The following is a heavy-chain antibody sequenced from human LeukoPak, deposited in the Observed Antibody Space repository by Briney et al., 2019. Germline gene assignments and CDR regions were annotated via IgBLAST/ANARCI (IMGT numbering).Heavy chain of an antibody. CDR3: ARRLDYGDYDWFDP. CDR2: ISSSGSTI. Sequence: GGSLRLSCAASGFTFSDYYMSWIRQAPGKGLEWVSYISSSGSTIYYADSVKGRFTISRDNAKNSLYLQMNSLRAEDTAVYHCARRLDYGDYDWFDPWGQGTLVTVSS. D-gene: IGHD4-17*01. CDR1: GFTFSDYY. V-gene: IGHV3-11*01. J-gene: IGHJ5*02.